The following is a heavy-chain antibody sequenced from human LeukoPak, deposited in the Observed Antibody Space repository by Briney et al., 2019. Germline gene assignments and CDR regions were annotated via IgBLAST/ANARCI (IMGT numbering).Heavy chain of an antibody. CDR2: ISSSSSYI. CDR1: GFTFSSYS. Sequence: GGSLRLSCAASGFTFSSYSMNWVRQAPGKGLEWVSSISSSSSYIYYADSVEGRFTISRDNAKNSLYLQMNSLRAEDTAVYYCARAPAYYDFWSIDYWGQGTLVTVSS. D-gene: IGHD3-3*01. CDR3: ARAPAYYDFWSIDY. J-gene: IGHJ4*02. V-gene: IGHV3-21*01.